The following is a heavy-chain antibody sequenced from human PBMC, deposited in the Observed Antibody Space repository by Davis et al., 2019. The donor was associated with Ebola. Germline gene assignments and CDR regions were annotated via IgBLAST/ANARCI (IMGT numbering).Heavy chain of an antibody. CDR2: INPSGGST. Sequence: ASLKVSCKASGYTFTSYYTHWVRQAPGQGLEWMGIINPSGGSTSYAQKFQGRVTMTRDTTTSTVYMELSSLRSEDTAVYYCAREGTVTPFDYWGQGTLVTVSS. J-gene: IGHJ4*02. CDR3: AREGTVTPFDY. CDR1: GYTFTSYY. D-gene: IGHD4-17*01. V-gene: IGHV1-46*01.